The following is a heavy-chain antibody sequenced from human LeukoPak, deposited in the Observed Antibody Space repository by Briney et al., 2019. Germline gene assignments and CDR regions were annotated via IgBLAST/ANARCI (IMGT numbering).Heavy chain of an antibody. Sequence: PGGSLRLSCAASGFTFDDYAMHWVRQAPGKGLEWVSGISWNSGSIGYADSVKGRFTISRDNAKNTLYLQMNSLRAEDTAVYYCAKDTAYYYDSSGYFHWGQGTLVTVSS. CDR3: AKDTAYYYDSSGYFH. D-gene: IGHD3-22*01. J-gene: IGHJ4*02. CDR1: GFTFDDYA. CDR2: ISWNSGSI. V-gene: IGHV3-9*01.